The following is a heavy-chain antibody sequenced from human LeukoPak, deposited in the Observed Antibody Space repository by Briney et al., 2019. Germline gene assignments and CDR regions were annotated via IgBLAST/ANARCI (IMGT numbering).Heavy chain of an antibody. CDR2: ISSSSSYI. CDR1: GFTFSDCS. CDR3: ARPPPGYCSGGSCYEGRANWCDP. D-gene: IGHD2-15*01. J-gene: IGHJ5*02. V-gene: IGHV3-21*01. Sequence: PGESLRLSCAASGFTFSDCSMNWVRQAPGKGLERVSSISSSSSYIYYAGSVKGRFTISRDNAKNSLYLQMNSLRAEDMAVYYCARPPPGYCSGGSCYEGRANWCDPWGQGTLVSVSS.